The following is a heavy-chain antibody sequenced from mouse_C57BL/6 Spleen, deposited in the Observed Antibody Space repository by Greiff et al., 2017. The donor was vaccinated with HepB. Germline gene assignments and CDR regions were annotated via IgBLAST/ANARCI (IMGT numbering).Heavy chain of an antibody. D-gene: IGHD2-3*01. CDR3: ARPFYDAILFAY. V-gene: IGHV5-9*01. Sequence: EVKLVESGGGLVKPGGSLKLSCAASGFTFSSYTMSWVRQTPEKRLEWVATISGGGGNTYYPDSVKGRFTISRDNAKNTLYLQMSSLRSEDTALYYCARPFYDAILFAYWGQGTLVTVSA. CDR1: GFTFSSYT. CDR2: ISGGGGNT. J-gene: IGHJ3*01.